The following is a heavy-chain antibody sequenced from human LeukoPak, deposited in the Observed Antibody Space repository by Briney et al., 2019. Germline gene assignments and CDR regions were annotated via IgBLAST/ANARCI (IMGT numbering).Heavy chain of an antibody. CDR2: ISSSSTI. V-gene: IGHV3-48*04. D-gene: IGHD2-2*01. CDR1: GFTFSSYS. J-gene: IGHJ4*02. CDR3: ARTGSSLDY. Sequence: PGGSLRLSCAASGFTFSSYSMNWVRQAPGKGLEWVSYISSSSTIYYADSVKGRFTISRDNAKNSLYLQMNSLRAEDTAVYYCARTGSSLDYWGQGTLVTVSS.